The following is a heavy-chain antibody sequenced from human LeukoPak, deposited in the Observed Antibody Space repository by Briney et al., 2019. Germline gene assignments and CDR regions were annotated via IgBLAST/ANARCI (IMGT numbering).Heavy chain of an antibody. D-gene: IGHD2-2*01. CDR2: IYYSGST. CDR1: GGSVSSGFYY. V-gene: IGHV4-61*01. CDR3: ARTDALYCSSTSCYDY. Sequence: SETLSLTYTVSGGSVSSGFYYWSWIRQPPGKGLEWIGYIYYSGSTNYNPSLKSRVTISVDTSKNQFSLKLRSVTAADTAVYYCARTDALYCSSTSCYDYWGQGTLVTVSS. J-gene: IGHJ4*02.